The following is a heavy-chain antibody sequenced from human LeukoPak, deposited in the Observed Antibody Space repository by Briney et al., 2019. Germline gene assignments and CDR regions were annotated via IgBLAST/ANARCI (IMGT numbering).Heavy chain of an antibody. J-gene: IGHJ5*02. CDR3: ARQLNYYYGSGNEGIWFDP. Sequence: SETLSLTCTVSGGSISSYYWSWIRQPAGKGLEWIGRIYTSGSTNYNPSLKSRVTMSVDTSKNQFSLKLSSVTAADTAVYYCARQLNYYYGSGNEGIWFDPWGQGTLVTVSS. CDR1: GGSISSYY. V-gene: IGHV4-4*07. CDR2: IYTSGST. D-gene: IGHD3-10*01.